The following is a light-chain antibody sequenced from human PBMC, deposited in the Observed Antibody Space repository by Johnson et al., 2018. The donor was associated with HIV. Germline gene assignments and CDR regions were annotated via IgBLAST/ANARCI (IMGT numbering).Light chain of an antibody. CDR3: GTWGGV. V-gene: IGLV1-51*01. CDR2: DNN. CDR1: SSNIGNNY. Sequence: QSVLTQPPSVSAAPGQKVTISCSGSSSNIGNNYVSWYQQVPGTAPKLLIYDNNRRPSGIPDRFSGSKSGTSATLGITGLQTGDEADYYCGTWGGVFGTGTKVTFL. J-gene: IGLJ1*01.